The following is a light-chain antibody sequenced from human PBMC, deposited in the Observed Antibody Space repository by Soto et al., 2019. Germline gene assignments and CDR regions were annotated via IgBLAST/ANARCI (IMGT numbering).Light chain of an antibody. V-gene: IGLV2-14*01. CDR3: SSYTSSSTLV. CDR2: DVS. Sequence: QSALTQPASGSGSPGQSIPIACTGTSSDVGGYNYVSWYQQHTGKAPKLMSYDVSNRPSGVSNRFSGYKSGNTASLTIAGLQAEDEAEYYCSSYTSSSTLVFVGGTKLTVL. J-gene: IGLJ2*01. CDR1: SSDVGGYNY.